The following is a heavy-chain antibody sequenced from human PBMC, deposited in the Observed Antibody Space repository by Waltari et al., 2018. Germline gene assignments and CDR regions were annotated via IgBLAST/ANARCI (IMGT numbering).Heavy chain of an antibody. D-gene: IGHD3-3*01. CDR3: ARQGPSYDFWSGHLQH. J-gene: IGHJ1*01. Sequence: QLQLQESGPGLVKPSETLFLTCTVSGVPISSSSYYWGWIRQPPGKGLEWIGSIYYSVSTYYNTSLKSRVTISVDTSKNQFSLKLSSVTAADTAVYYCARQGPSYDFWSGHLQHWGQGTLVTVSS. CDR1: GVPISSSSYY. V-gene: IGHV4-39*01. CDR2: IYYSVST.